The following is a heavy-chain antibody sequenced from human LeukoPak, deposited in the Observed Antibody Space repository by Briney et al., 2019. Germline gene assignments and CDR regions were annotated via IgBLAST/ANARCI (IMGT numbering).Heavy chain of an antibody. CDR2: IYWNDDK. D-gene: IGHD5-12*01. CDR1: GFSLSTSGVG. V-gene: IGHV2-5*01. J-gene: IGHJ5*02. Sequence: SGPTLVKPTQTLTLTCTFSGFSLSTSGVGVGWIRQPPGKALEWLALIYWNDDKRYSPSLKSRLTITKDTSKNQVVLTMTNMDPVDTATYYCAHSSGGYDSNWFDPWGQGTLVTVSP. CDR3: AHSSGGYDSNWFDP.